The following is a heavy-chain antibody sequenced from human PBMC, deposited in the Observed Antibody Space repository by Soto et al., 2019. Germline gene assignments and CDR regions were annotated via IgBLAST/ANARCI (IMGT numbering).Heavy chain of an antibody. D-gene: IGHD2-8*01. J-gene: IGHJ4*02. Sequence: SETLSLTCTVSAGSVSNGSYYWSWIRQPPGKGLEWIGHIYNSGSTNYNPSLKSRVTISLDTSKNQLSLKLTSVTAADTAVYFRARYGATAGYYFDYWGQGTLVTVYS. CDR2: IYNSGST. V-gene: IGHV4-61*01. CDR1: AGSVSNGSYY. CDR3: ARYGATAGYYFDY.